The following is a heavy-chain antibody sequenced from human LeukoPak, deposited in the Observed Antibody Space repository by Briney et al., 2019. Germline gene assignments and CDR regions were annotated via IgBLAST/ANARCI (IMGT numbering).Heavy chain of an antibody. Sequence: GASVRVSCKASGYTFTSYGISWVRQAPGQGLEWMEGIIPIFGTANYAQKFQGRVTITTDESTSTAYMELSSLRSEDTAVYYCATLSSGSYSYWGQGTLVTVSS. V-gene: IGHV1-69*05. J-gene: IGHJ4*02. CDR1: GYTFTSYG. CDR3: ATLSSGSYSY. CDR2: IIPIFGTA. D-gene: IGHD3-10*02.